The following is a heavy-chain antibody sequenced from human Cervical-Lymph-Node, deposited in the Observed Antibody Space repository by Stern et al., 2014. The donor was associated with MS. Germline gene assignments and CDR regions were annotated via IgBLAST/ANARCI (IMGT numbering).Heavy chain of an antibody. V-gene: IGHV1-2*02. CDR3: ARDTSPYSSSYYFDY. J-gene: IGHJ4*02. CDR1: GYTFTGYY. D-gene: IGHD6-6*01. CDR2: INPNSGGT. Sequence: VQLVESGAEVKKPGASVKVSCKASGYTFTGYYMHWVRQAPGQGLEWMGWINPNSGGTNYAQKFQGRVTMTRDTSISTAYMELSRLRSDDTAVYYCARDTSPYSSSYYFDYWGQGTLVTVSS.